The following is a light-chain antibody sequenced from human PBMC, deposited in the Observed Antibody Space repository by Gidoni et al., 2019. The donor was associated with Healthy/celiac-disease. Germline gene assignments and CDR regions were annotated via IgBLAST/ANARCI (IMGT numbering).Light chain of an antibody. Sequence: EIVMTPSPATLSVSPGERATLPCRGSQSISSNLAWYHQKPGQAPRHLIYGASTRATGTPARFSGSGSGTEFTLTISSLQSEDFAVYYCQQYNNWPPYTFGQGTKLEIK. CDR1: QSISSN. J-gene: IGKJ2*01. CDR2: GAS. V-gene: IGKV3-15*01. CDR3: QQYNNWPPYT.